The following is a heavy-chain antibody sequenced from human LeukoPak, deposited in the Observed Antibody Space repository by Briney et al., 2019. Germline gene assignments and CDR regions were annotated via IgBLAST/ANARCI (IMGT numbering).Heavy chain of an antibody. CDR3: ARAPYCSGGSCYPRWRRFDP. D-gene: IGHD2-15*01. Sequence: PSETLSLTCAVYGGSFSDYYWSWIRQPPGKGLEWIGDIDHSGSTSYNPSLKSRVTISIDTSKNQFSLKLSSVTAADTAVYYCARAPYCSGGSCYPRWRRFDPWGQGTLVTVSS. CDR1: GGSFSDYY. CDR2: IDHSGST. J-gene: IGHJ5*02. V-gene: IGHV4-34*01.